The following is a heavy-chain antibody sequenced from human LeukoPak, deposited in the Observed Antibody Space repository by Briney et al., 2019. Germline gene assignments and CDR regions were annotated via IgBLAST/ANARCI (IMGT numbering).Heavy chain of an antibody. J-gene: IGHJ4*02. CDR3: ARIPMVRGRNYFDY. Sequence: GRSLRLSCAASGFTFSSYAMHWVRPAPGKGLEWVAVISYDGSNKYYADSVKGRFTISRDNSKNTLYLQMNSQRAEDTAVYYCARIPMVRGRNYFDYWGQGTLVTVSS. D-gene: IGHD3-10*01. CDR2: ISYDGSNK. CDR1: GFTFSSYA. V-gene: IGHV3-30*04.